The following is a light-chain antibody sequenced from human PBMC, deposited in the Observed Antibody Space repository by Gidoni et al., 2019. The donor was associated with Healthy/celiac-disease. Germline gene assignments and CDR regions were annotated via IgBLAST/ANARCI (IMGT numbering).Light chain of an antibody. V-gene: IGKV1-33*01. CDR1: QDISNY. Sequence: DIQMTQSPYSLSASVGDRVTITCQASQDISNYLNWYQQKPGKAPKLLIYEASNLETGVPSRFSGSGSGTDFTFTISSLQPEDIATYYCQQYDNLPLTFGPGTKVDIK. CDR3: QQYDNLPLT. J-gene: IGKJ3*01. CDR2: EAS.